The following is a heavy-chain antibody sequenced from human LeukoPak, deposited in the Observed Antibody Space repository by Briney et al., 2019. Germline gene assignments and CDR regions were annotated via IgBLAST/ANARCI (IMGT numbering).Heavy chain of an antibody. D-gene: IGHD2-2*01. Sequence: GGSLGLSCAASGFTFSSYWMSWVRQAPGKGLEWVANIKQDGSKKYYVDSVKGRFTISRDNAKNSLYLQMNSLRAGDTAVYYCARAMYCSSTSCEKFYGDYYYYGMDVWGQGTTVTVSS. CDR2: IKQDGSKK. J-gene: IGHJ6*02. V-gene: IGHV3-7*01. CDR3: ARAMYCSSTSCEKFYGDYYYYGMDV. CDR1: GFTFSSYW.